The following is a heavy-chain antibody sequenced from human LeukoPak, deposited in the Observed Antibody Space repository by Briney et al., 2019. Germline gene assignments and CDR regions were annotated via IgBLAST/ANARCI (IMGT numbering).Heavy chain of an antibody. J-gene: IGHJ4*02. V-gene: IGHV3-74*01. CDR3: ARERGSGSSDY. CDR2: INSDGSTT. CDR1: GFSFSSYW. Sequence: GSLRLSCAASGFSFSSYWMHWVRQVPGKGLVWVSRINSDGSTTIYADSVKGRFTISRDNAKNTLFLQMNSLRAEDTAVYYCARERGSGSSDYWGQGTLVTVSS. D-gene: IGHD3-10*01.